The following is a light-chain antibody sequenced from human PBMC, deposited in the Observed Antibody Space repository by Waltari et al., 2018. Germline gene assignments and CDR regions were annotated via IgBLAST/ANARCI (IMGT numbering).Light chain of an antibody. CDR3: SSYISSDTLEL. CDR1: SSDVGGYNY. CDR2: GVS. J-gene: IGLJ2*01. Sequence: HSALTQPASVSGSPGQSITISCTGTSSDVGGYNYVSWYQPHPGKAPKLMIFGVSNRPSGVSIRFSGSKSGNTASLTVSGLQAEDEADYYCSSYISSDTLELFGGGTSLTVL. V-gene: IGLV2-14*03.